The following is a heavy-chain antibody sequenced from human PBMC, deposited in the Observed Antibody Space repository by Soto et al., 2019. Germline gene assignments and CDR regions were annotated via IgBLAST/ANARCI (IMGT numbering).Heavy chain of an antibody. V-gene: IGHV1-18*01. J-gene: IGHJ5*02. Sequence: QVQLVQSGADVKKPGASVKVSCKASGYTFMNYGISWVRQAPGQALEWMGWISGYNGNTNPAQKFQSKVTMTTDTSTRPAYMELRGLRSDDTAVYYCARGVGSGSYYNQYNWFDPWGQGTLVTVSS. CDR3: ARGVGSGSYYNQYNWFDP. D-gene: IGHD3-10*01. CDR2: ISGYNGNT. CDR1: GYTFMNYG.